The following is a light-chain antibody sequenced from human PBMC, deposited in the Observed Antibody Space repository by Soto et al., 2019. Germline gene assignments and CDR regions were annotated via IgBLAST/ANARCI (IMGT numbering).Light chain of an antibody. Sequence: EVVMTQSPATLSVSPGERATLSCRASRGIGSTLAWYQQKPGQTPRLLIYDTSTRATGVPARFIGSASGTEFTLTITSLQSEDFAVYYCQHYVNWPLTFCGGTRVENK. CDR3: QHYVNWPLT. V-gene: IGKV3-15*01. CDR1: RGIGST. CDR2: DTS. J-gene: IGKJ4*01.